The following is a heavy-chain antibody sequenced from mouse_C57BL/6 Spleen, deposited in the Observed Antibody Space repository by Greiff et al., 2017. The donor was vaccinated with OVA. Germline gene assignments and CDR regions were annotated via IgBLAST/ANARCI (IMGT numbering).Heavy chain of an antibody. V-gene: IGHV5-4*01. CDR2: ISDGGSYT. J-gene: IGHJ1*03. CDR1: GFTFSSYA. Sequence: EVQRVESGGGLVKPGGSLKLSCAASGFTFSSYAMSWVRQTPEKRLEWVATISDGGSYTYYPDNVKGRVTISRDNAKNNLYLQMSHMKSEDTAMDYCAREGATVVGYFDVWGTGTTVTVSS. CDR3: AREGATVVGYFDV. D-gene: IGHD1-1*01.